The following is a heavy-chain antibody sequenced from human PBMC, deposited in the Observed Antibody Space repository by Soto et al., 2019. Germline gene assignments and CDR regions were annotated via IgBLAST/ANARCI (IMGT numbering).Heavy chain of an antibody. CDR3: ARALAAVPRAFDY. V-gene: IGHV4-38-2*02. CDR2: ISHSGTS. D-gene: IGHD6-13*01. Sequence: SETLSLTCTVSGYSISSGYYWSWIRQTPGKGLEWIGSISHSGTSFYNPSLRSRVTISMDTSNNHFSLNLRSVTAADTAVYYCARALAAVPRAFDYWGRGTLVTVSS. J-gene: IGHJ4*02. CDR1: GYSISSGYY.